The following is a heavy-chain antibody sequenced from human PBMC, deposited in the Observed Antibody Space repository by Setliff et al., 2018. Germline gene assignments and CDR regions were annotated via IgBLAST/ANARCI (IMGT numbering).Heavy chain of an antibody. J-gene: IGHJ4*02. D-gene: IGHD5-18*01. V-gene: IGHV1-18*01. CDR1: GYKFNDYA. CDR3: ARDVGYTYGLDF. Sequence: ASVKVSCKTSGYKFNDYAISWVRQGPGQGLEWMGWISAYSGNTYYAQKLHDRVTLTTDTSTSTAYMELRSLKTEDTAVYYCARDVGYTYGLDFWGQGTLVTVSS. CDR2: ISAYSGNT.